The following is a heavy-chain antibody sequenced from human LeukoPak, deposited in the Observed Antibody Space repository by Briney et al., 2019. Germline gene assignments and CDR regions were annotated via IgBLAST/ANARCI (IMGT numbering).Heavy chain of an antibody. CDR1: GGSISSYY. D-gene: IGHD3-9*01. V-gene: IGHV4-59*01. CDR3: ARSRDYDILTGYSTTFDY. Sequence: SETLSLTCTVSGGSISSYYWSWLRQPPGKGLEWIGYIYYSGSTNYNPSLKSRVTISVDTSNNQFSLKLSSVTAADTAVYYCARSRDYDILTGYSTTFDYWGQGTLVTVSS. J-gene: IGHJ4*02. CDR2: IYYSGST.